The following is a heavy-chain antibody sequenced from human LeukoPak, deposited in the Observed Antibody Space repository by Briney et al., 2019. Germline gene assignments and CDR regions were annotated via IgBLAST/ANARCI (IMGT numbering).Heavy chain of an antibody. D-gene: IGHD6-13*01. CDR3: ARIAAADYYFDY. CDR2: SYYSGST. V-gene: IGHV4-39*01. J-gene: IGHJ4*02. Sequence: PSETLSLTCTVSGGSISSSSYYWGWIRQPPGKGLEWIGSSYYSGSTYYNPSLKSRVTISVDTSKNQFSLKLSSVTAADTAVYYCARIAAADYYFDYWGQGTLVTVSS. CDR1: GGSISSSSYY.